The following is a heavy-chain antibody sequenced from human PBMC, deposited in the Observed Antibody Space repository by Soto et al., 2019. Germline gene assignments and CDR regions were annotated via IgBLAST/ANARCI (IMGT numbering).Heavy chain of an antibody. V-gene: IGHV4-59*11. J-gene: IGHJ4*02. D-gene: IGHD2-15*01. CDR3: ARGGWSLDY. Sequence: QVQLQESGPGLVKPSETLSLTCSVSGGSIISHHWSWIRQPPGKGLEWIGYIHYSGSTDYNPSLKSRLTISVDTSTNQFSLKLTSVTAADTAVYYCARGGWSLDYWGQGTLVTVSS. CDR2: IHYSGST. CDR1: GGSIISHH.